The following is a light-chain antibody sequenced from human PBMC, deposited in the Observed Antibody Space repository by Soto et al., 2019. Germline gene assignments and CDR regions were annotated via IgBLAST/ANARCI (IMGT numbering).Light chain of an antibody. Sequence: DIQMTQSPSTLSASVGDRVTITCRASQSISSWLAWYQQKPGKAPKLLIYKASSLESGVPSRFSCSGSGTEFTLTISSLQPDDFATYYCQQYNSYSPSYTFGQGTKLEIK. CDR3: QQYNSYSPSYT. J-gene: IGKJ2*01. V-gene: IGKV1-5*03. CDR2: KAS. CDR1: QSISSW.